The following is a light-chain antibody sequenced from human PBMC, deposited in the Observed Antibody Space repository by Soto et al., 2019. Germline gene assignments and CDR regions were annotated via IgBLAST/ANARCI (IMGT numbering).Light chain of an antibody. V-gene: IGKV4-1*01. CDR3: QQYYSTPWT. CDR1: QSIFYSSNNKNY. Sequence: DIVMTQSPDSLAVSLGERANINCKSSQSIFYSSNNKNYLTWYQQKPGQPPKLLIYWASTRESGVPDRFSGSGSGTDFTLTISSLQAEDVAVYYCQQYYSTPWTFGQWTKVEIK. J-gene: IGKJ1*01. CDR2: WAS.